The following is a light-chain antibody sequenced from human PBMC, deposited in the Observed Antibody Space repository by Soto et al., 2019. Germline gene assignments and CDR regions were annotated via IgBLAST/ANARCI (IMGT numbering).Light chain of an antibody. CDR3: QQYNTYSWT. CDR2: DAC. J-gene: IGKJ1*01. CDR1: QSISGY. V-gene: IGKV1-5*01. Sequence: DIQMTQSPSTLSASVGDRVTITCRASQSISGYLAWYQHQTGKAPKLLIHDACSLEGGVPSRFSGSGSGTEFTLTISSLQPDDFATYYCQQYNTYSWTFGQGTKVDIK.